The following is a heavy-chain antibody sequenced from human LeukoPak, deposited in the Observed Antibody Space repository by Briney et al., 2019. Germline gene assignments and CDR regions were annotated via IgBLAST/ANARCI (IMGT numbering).Heavy chain of an antibody. CDR3: ARAGQVPIAAAGTNFDY. J-gene: IGHJ4*02. Sequence: GGSLRLSCAASGFTFSSYWMSWVRQAPGKGLEWVANIKQDGSEKYYVDSVKGRFTISRDNAKNSLYLQMNSLRAEDTAVYYCARAGQVPIAAAGTNFDYWGQGTLVTVSS. V-gene: IGHV3-7*01. CDR2: IKQDGSEK. D-gene: IGHD6-13*01. CDR1: GFTFSSYW.